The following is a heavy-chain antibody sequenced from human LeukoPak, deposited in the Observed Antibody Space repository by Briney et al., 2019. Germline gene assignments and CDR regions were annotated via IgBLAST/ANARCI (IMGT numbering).Heavy chain of an antibody. V-gene: IGHV3-23*01. CDR3: AKEVVTAATNWFDP. Sequence: GGSLRLSCTVSGFTLSSYEMSWIRQAPGKGLEWVSSIDYSGGSSYYADSVKGRFTISRDNSKNTLYLQMNSLRAEDTAVYYCAKEVVTAATNWFDPWGQGTLVTVSS. J-gene: IGHJ5*02. CDR1: GFTLSSYE. D-gene: IGHD2-21*02. CDR2: IDYSGGSS.